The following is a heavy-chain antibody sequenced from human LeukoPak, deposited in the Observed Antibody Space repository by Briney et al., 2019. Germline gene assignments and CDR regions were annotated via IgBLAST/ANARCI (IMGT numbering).Heavy chain of an antibody. D-gene: IGHD5-12*01. Sequence: GGSLRLSCAASGFTFSSYSMNWVRQAPGKGLEWVSYISSSSSTIYYADSVKGRFSISRDNAKNSLYLQMNSLRAEDTAIYYCARDGGYSGFDQDYWGQGTLVTVSS. CDR2: ISSSSSTI. CDR3: ARDGGYSGFDQDY. CDR1: GFTFSSYS. V-gene: IGHV3-48*04. J-gene: IGHJ4*02.